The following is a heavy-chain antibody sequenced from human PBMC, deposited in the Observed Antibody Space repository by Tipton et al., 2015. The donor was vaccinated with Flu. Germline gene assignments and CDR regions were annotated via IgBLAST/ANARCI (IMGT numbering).Heavy chain of an antibody. V-gene: IGHV3-20*04. CDR1: GFTFDDYG. CDR2: IHWNGGST. Sequence: SLRLSCAASGFTFDDYGMIWVRQVPGKGLEWVAGIHWNGGSTGYADSVKGRFTISGENAKNSLYLQMNSLRVEDTALYYCARSVGSGWFDPWGQGTLVTVSS. J-gene: IGHJ5*02. CDR3: ARSVGSGWFDP. D-gene: IGHD3-10*01.